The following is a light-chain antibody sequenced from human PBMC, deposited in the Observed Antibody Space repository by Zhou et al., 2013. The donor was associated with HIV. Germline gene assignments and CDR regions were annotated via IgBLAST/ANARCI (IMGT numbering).Light chain of an antibody. CDR2: AAS. V-gene: IGKV1-9*01. CDR3: QQLNSYPRT. CDR1: QGISSY. J-gene: IGKJ2*02. Sequence: DIQLTQSPSFLSASVGDRVTITCRASQGISSYLAWYQQKPGKVPQLLIYAASTLQSGVPSRFSGSGSGTEFTLTISSLQPEDFATYYCQQLNSYPRTFGQGTKLEIK.